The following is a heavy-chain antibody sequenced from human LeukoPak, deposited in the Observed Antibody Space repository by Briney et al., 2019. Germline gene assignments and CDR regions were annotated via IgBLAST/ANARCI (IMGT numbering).Heavy chain of an antibody. Sequence: GGSLRLSCAASGFTVSSNYMSWVRQAPGKGLEWVSVISSGGRTYYADSVKGRFTISRDNSKNTLYLQMNSLRAEDTAVYYCARSTVSENYDILTGYSIYFDYWGQGTLVTVS. CDR1: GFTVSSNY. CDR2: ISSGGRT. CDR3: ARSTVSENYDILTGYSIYFDY. D-gene: IGHD3-9*01. V-gene: IGHV3-53*01. J-gene: IGHJ4*02.